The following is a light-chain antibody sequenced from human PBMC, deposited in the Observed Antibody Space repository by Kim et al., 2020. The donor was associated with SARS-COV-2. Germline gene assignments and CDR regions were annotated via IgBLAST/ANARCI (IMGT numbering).Light chain of an antibody. V-gene: IGKV1-5*03. CDR3: QHHKT. Sequence: DIQMTQSPSTLSASVGDRVTITCRASQSIGYWLAWYQQKPGNAPKLLIYKAYNLESGVPSRFSGSGSGTEFTLTISSLQPDDFATYYCQHHKTFGQGTKVEIK. CDR1: QSIGYW. CDR2: KAY. J-gene: IGKJ1*01.